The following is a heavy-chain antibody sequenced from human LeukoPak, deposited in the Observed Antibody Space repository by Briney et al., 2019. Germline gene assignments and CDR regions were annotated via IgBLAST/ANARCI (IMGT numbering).Heavy chain of an antibody. CDR1: GFTFRSYA. J-gene: IGHJ4*02. D-gene: IGHD6-19*01. Sequence: GGSLRLSCAAFGFTFRSYAMNWVRQAPGKGLEWVSAISGSGDSTYYADSVKGRFTISRDNSKNTLYLQMNSLRAEDTAVYYCAKDLLIAVAGTFGYWGQGTLVTVSS. V-gene: IGHV3-23*01. CDR2: ISGSGDST. CDR3: AKDLLIAVAGTFGY.